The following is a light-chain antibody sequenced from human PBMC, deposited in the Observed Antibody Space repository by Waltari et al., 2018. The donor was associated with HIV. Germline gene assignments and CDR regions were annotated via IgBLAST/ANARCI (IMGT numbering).Light chain of an antibody. CDR2: DNN. CDR1: SSNIGAPYA. Sequence: QSVLTQPPSVSGAPGQRVTISCTGSSSNIGAPYAVPWYQQLPGTVPKLLIYDNNSRPTGVPDRFSGSKSGTSASLAITGLQTEDEADYYCQSYDRVSGSWVFGGGTKLTVL. CDR3: QSYDRVSGSWV. J-gene: IGLJ3*02. V-gene: IGLV1-40*01.